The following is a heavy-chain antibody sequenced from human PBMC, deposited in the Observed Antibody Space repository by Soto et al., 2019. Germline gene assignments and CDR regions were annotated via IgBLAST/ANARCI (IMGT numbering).Heavy chain of an antibody. V-gene: IGHV3-11*01. Sequence: GGSLRLSCAASGFTFSDYYMSWIRQAPGKGLEWVSYISSSGSTIYYADSVKGRFTISRDNSKNTLYLQMNSLRAEDTAVYYCAKRCSSTSCPFDYWGRGTLVTVSS. J-gene: IGHJ4*02. CDR2: ISSSGSTI. D-gene: IGHD2-2*01. CDR1: GFTFSDYY. CDR3: AKRCSSTSCPFDY.